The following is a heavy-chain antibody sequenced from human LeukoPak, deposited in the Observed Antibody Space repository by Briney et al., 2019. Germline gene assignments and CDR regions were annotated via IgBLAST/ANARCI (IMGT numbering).Heavy chain of an antibody. CDR2: IWYDGSNK. V-gene: IGHV3-33*01. D-gene: IGHD1-26*01. CDR3: ARAAEGATYFDG. J-gene: IGHJ4*02. Sequence: GRSLRLSCAASGFTLSSYGMHWVREAPGKGVEWVAVIWYDGSNKYYADSVKGRFTTSRDNSKNTLYLQMNSLRAEDTAVYYSARAAEGATYFDGWGQGTLVTVSS. CDR1: GFTLSSYG.